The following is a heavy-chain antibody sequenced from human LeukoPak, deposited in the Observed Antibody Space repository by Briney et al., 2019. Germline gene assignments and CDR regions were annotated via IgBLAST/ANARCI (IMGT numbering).Heavy chain of an antibody. CDR3: AELGITMIGGV. D-gene: IGHD3-10*02. CDR1: GFTFSSYS. J-gene: IGHJ6*04. Sequence: PGGSLRLSCAASGFTFSSYSMNWVRQAPGKGLEWVSSISSSSSYIYYADSVKGRFTISRDNAKNSLFLQMNSLRAEDTAVYYCAELGITMIGGVWGKGTTVTISS. CDR2: ISSSSSYI. V-gene: IGHV3-21*01.